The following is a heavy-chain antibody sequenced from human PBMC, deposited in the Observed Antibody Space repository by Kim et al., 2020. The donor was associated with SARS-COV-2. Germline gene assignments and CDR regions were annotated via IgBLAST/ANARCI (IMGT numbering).Heavy chain of an antibody. CDR1: GFVFRDYG. J-gene: IGHJ6*02. CDR3: AKCIDFWNGQDV. CDR2: IKYDGSEK. Sequence: GGSLRLSCGASGFVFRDYGMHWVRQAPGKGLEWVAFIKYDGSEKYYGEPVKGRFSISRDNSKNTLYLQMNSLRPEDTAVYYCAKCIDFWNGQDVWGQGTT. D-gene: IGHD3-3*01. V-gene: IGHV3-30*02.